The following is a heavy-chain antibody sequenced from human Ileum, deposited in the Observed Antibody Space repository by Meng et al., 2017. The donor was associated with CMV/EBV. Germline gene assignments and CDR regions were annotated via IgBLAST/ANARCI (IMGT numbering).Heavy chain of an antibody. CDR1: GGYVSSGSYY. Sequence: SGGYVSSGSYYWSWIRQPPGKGLEWIGYIYYSGSTNYNPSLKSRVTISVDTSKNQFSLKLSSVTAADTAVYYCARDSRGSGSYFSSYWGQGTLVTVSS. D-gene: IGHD3-10*01. CDR3: ARDSRGSGSYFSSY. J-gene: IGHJ4*02. V-gene: IGHV4-61*01. CDR2: IYYSGST.